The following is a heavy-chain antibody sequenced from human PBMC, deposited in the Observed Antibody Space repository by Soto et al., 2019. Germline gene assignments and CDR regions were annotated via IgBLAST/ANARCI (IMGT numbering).Heavy chain of an antibody. CDR3: AKDLFPDYGSLSPPTYYYYGMDV. CDR2: ISYDGSNK. CDR1: GFTFSSYG. J-gene: IGHJ6*02. V-gene: IGHV3-30*18. Sequence: PGGSLRLSCAASGFTFSSYGMHWVRQAPGKGLEWVAVISYDGSNKYYADSVKGRFTISRDNSKNTLYLQMNSLRAEDTAVYYCAKDLFPDYGSLSPPTYYYYGMDVWGQGTTVTVSS. D-gene: IGHD6-6*01.